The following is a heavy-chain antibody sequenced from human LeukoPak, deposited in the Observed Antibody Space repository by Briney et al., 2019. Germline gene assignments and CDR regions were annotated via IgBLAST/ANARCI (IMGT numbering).Heavy chain of an antibody. V-gene: IGHV3-23*01. CDR3: ARHSGSCYYPPAWDL. Sequence: GGSLRLSRGACGFTLSYYAMNGVRQAPGRGLEWVSATRTSGCSAYYAASVKGRFTISRDNSNNTLYLQMDSLRADDTAVYYCARHSGSCYYPPAWDLWGQGTLVTVSS. CDR2: TRTSGCSA. D-gene: IGHD1-26*01. J-gene: IGHJ4*02. CDR1: GFTLSYYA.